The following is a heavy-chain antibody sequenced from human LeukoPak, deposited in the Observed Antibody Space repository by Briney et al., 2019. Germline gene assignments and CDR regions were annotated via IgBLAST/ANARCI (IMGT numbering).Heavy chain of an antibody. J-gene: IGHJ4*02. V-gene: IGHV3-64D*06. CDR2: ISSNGDRT. Sequence: PGGSLRLSCSASGFTFSSYYMHWVRQAPGQGLEYTATISSNGDRTNYADSMKGRLAISRDNSKNTLYLQMSSVRAEDTAVYYCVKSNWDWGQGTLVTVSS. D-gene: IGHD7-27*01. CDR3: VKSNWD. CDR1: GFTFSSYY.